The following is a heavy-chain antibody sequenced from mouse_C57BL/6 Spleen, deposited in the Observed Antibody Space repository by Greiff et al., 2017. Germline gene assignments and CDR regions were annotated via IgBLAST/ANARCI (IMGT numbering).Heavy chain of an antibody. J-gene: IGHJ3*01. D-gene: IGHD2-1*01. CDR2: IDPETGGT. CDR3: TGDGNYVRFAY. Sequence: VQLQESGAELVRPGASVTLSCKASGYTFTDYEMHWVKQTPVHGLEWIGAIDPETGGTAYNQKFKGKAILTADKSSSTAYMELRSLTSEDSAVYYCTGDGNYVRFAYWGQGTLVTVSA. CDR1: GYTFTDYE. V-gene: IGHV1-15*01.